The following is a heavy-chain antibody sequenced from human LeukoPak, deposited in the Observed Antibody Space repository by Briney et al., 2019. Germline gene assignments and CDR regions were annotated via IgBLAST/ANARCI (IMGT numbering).Heavy chain of an antibody. Sequence: GGSLRLSCAASGFTFSSYAMSWVRQAPGKGLEWVSYISSSGSTIYYADSVKGRFTISRDNARNSLYLQMNSLRAEDTAVYYCAKIGRSYDFWTGYYEEEVDYMDVWGKGTTVTVSS. D-gene: IGHD3-3*01. CDR3: AKIGRSYDFWTGYYEEEVDYMDV. CDR1: GFTFSSYA. J-gene: IGHJ6*03. V-gene: IGHV3-48*03. CDR2: ISSSGSTI.